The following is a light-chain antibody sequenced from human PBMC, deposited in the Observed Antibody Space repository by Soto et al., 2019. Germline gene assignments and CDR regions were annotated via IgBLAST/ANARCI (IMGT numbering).Light chain of an antibody. Sequence: DIQMTQSPSSLSASVGDRVTITCRASQSISSYLNWYQQKPGKAPKLLIYAASSLQSGVPSRFSGSGSGTDFTLNISSLQPEEFATYYCQQSYSTPSTFGQGTKQDIK. CDR1: QSISSY. V-gene: IGKV1-39*01. CDR2: AAS. J-gene: IGKJ2*01. CDR3: QQSYSTPST.